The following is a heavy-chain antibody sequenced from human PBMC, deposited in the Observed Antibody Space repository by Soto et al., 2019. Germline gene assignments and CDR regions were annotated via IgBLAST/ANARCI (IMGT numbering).Heavy chain of an antibody. CDR2: ISAYNGNT. CDR1: GYTFTSYG. CDR3: ASDLAVALGDV. V-gene: IGHV1-18*01. D-gene: IGHD6-19*01. Sequence: QVQLVQSGAEVKKPGASVKVSCKASGYTFTSYGISWVRQAPGQGLEWMGWISAYNGNTKYAQKHQGRVTMTTDTSSSTAYIELRSLRSDDTAVYYCASDLAVALGDVWGQGTTVTVSS. J-gene: IGHJ6*02.